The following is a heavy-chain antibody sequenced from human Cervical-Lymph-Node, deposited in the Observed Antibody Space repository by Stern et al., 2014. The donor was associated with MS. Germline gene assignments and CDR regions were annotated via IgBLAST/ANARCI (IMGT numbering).Heavy chain of an antibody. Sequence: VHLVESGAEVKKPGESLKISCKGFGYSFTTYWIAWVRQMPGKGLEWMGIIYPGDSDTRYSPSFQGQVTFSADKSISTAYLQWTSLKASDTAVYYCARHGALAGTDYWGQGTLVTVSS. D-gene: IGHD6-19*01. CDR1: GYSFTTYW. CDR3: ARHGALAGTDY. J-gene: IGHJ4*02. V-gene: IGHV5-51*01. CDR2: IYPGDSDT.